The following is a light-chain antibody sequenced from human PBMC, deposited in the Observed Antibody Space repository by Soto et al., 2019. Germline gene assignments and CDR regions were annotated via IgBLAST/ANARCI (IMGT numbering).Light chain of an antibody. J-gene: IGKJ4*01. CDR2: ESS. Sequence: EIVLTQSPATLSLSPGERATLSCRASQNVANYLDWYQQKPGQAPRLLIYESSNRATGIAARFSGSGSGTEFTLTISSLQSEDFAVYYCQQYNNWPLTFGGGTKVDI. V-gene: IGKV3D-15*01. CDR3: QQYNNWPLT. CDR1: QNVANY.